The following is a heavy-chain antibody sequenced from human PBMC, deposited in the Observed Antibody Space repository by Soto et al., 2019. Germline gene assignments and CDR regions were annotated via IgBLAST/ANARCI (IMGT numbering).Heavy chain of an antibody. V-gene: IGHV1-8*01. CDR3: AREFITMVRGVILGNWFDP. CDR2: MNPNSGNT. Sequence: ASVKVSCKASGYTFTSYDINWVRQATGQGLDWMVWMNPNSGNTGYAQKFQGRVTMTRNTSISTAYMELSSLRSEDTAVYYCAREFITMVRGVILGNWFDPWGQGTLVTVSS. CDR1: GYTFTSYD. J-gene: IGHJ5*02. D-gene: IGHD3-10*01.